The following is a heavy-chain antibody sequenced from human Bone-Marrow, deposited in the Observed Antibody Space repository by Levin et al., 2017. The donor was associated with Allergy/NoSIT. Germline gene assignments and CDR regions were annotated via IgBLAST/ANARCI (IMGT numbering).Heavy chain of an antibody. D-gene: IGHD2/OR15-2a*01. Sequence: GGSLRLSCAVSGFTFSDYGMHWVRQAPGKGLEWVASITKGGSKTYYLDSVKGRSTLSRDSSKNTVSLQMNSLTADDTAVYFCARDHPEYFCEPWGQGTLVIVSS. CDR2: ITKGGSKT. CDR1: GFTFSDYG. J-gene: IGHJ5*02. CDR3: ARDHPEYFCEP. V-gene: IGHV3-30*03.